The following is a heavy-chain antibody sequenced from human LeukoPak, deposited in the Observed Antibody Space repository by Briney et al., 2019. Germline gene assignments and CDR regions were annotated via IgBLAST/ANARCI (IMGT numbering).Heavy chain of an antibody. CDR2: IWFDGSNK. CDR1: GFPFSSYG. CDR3: ARDQHYYYYDMDV. Sequence: GGSLRLSCAASGFPFSSYGMHWVRQAPGKGLEWVALIWFDGSNKYYADSVNGRFTISRDNSKNTLYLQMNSLRAEDTAVYYCARDQHYYYYDMDVWGQGTTVTVPS. J-gene: IGHJ6*02. V-gene: IGHV3-33*01.